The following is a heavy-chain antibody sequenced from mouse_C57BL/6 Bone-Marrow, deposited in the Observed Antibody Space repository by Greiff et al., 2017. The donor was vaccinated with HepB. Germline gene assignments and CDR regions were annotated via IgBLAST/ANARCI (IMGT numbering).Heavy chain of an antibody. CDR3: ARSHPYSSNYDYAMDY. V-gene: IGHV1-81*01. CDR1: GYTFTSYG. CDR2: IYPRIGNT. Sequence: QVQLQQSGAELARPGASVKLSCKASGYTFTSYGISWVKQRTGQGLEWIGEIYPRIGNTYYNEKFKGKATLTADKSSSTAYMELRSLTSEDTAVYFCARSHPYSSNYDYAMDYWGQGTSVTVSS. D-gene: IGHD2-5*01. J-gene: IGHJ4*01.